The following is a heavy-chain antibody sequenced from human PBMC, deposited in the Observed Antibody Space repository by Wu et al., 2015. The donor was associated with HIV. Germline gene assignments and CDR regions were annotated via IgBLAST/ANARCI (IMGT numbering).Heavy chain of an antibody. CDR2: INPSGVST. CDR3: ARESGKWLRSPSLTS. CDR1: GYTFIGYS. J-gene: IGHJ4*02. V-gene: IGHV1-46*01. Sequence: QVQLVQSGAEVKEPGASVKVSCKASGYTFIGYSVHWVRQAPGQGLEWMGIINPSGVSTTNAQNFLGRVTMTRDTSTGTVYMELSSLRSDDTAVYYCARESGKWLRSPSLTSWGQGTQVTV. D-gene: IGHD5-12*01.